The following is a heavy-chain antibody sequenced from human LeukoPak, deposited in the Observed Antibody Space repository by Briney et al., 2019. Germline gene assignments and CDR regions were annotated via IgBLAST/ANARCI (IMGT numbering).Heavy chain of an antibody. CDR2: INPSGGST. V-gene: IGHV1-46*01. D-gene: IGHD3-9*01. CDR1: GYTFTSYY. J-gene: IGHJ4*02. Sequence: ASVKVSCKASGYTFTSYYMHWMRQAPGQGLEWMGIINPSGGSTSYAQKFQGRVTMTRDTSTSTVYMELSSLRSEDTAVYYCARECCYDILTGYYSLGHFDYWGQGTLVTVSS. CDR3: ARECCYDILTGYYSLGHFDY.